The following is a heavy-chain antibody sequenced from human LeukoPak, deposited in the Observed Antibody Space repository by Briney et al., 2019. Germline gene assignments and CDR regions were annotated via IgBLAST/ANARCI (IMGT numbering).Heavy chain of an antibody. CDR3: ARSGYNYGLD. CDR1: GYTFTDSY. D-gene: IGHD5-18*01. Sequence: AAVKFSCKASGYTFTDSYMHWVRPAPGQGLEWMANINPRSGVTEYAQKFQGRVTVTRDTSIATAYIELNSLTSDDTAVYYCARSGYNYGLDWGQGTLVTVSS. V-gene: IGHV1-2*02. J-gene: IGHJ4*02. CDR2: INPRSGVT.